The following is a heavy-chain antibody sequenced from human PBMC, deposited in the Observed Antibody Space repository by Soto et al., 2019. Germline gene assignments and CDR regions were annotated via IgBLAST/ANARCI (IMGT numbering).Heavy chain of an antibody. CDR2: INPNSGAT. CDR3: AKDKGGYMVSGMDV. D-gene: IGHD2-2*02. CDR1: GYTFTDYY. V-gene: IGHV1-2*02. J-gene: IGHJ6*02. Sequence: QVQLVQSRAEVKKPGASVNVSCKASGYTFTDYYIYWLRQAPGHGLEWMGWINPNSGATNYAHNFQGRVTMTRDTSIRAAYMELSRLRSDDTAVYYCAKDKGGYMVSGMDVWGQGTTVTVSS.